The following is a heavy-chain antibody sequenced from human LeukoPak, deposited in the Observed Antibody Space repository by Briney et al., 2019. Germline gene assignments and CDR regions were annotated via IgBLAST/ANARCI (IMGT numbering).Heavy chain of an antibody. J-gene: IGHJ5*02. CDR1: GYTFTSYG. D-gene: IGHD2-15*01. CDR3: ARGKDVVVAPLLKWWFDP. CDR2: ISAYNGNT. V-gene: IGHV1-18*01. Sequence: ASVKVSCKASGYTFTSYGISWVRQAPGQGLEWMGWISAYNGNTNYAQKLQGRVTMTTDTSTSTVYMELSSLRSEDTAVYYCARGKDVVVAPLLKWWFDPWGQGTLVTVSS.